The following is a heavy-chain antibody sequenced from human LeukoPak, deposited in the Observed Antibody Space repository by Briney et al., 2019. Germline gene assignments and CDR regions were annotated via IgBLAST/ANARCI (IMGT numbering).Heavy chain of an antibody. CDR2: IRYDGSNK. D-gene: IGHD4-17*01. V-gene: IGHV3-30*02. Sequence: GGSLRLSCAASGFTFSSYSMNWVRQAPGKGLEWVAFIRYDGSNKYYADSVKGRFTISRDNSKNTLYLQMNSLRAEDTAVYYCARESGLTYGDLDYWGQGTLVTVSS. CDR3: ARESGLTYGDLDY. CDR1: GFTFSSYS. J-gene: IGHJ4*02.